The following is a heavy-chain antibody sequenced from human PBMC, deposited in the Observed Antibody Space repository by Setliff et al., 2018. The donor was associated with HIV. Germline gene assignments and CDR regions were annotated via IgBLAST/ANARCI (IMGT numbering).Heavy chain of an antibody. V-gene: IGHV3-74*03. CDR2: INTDGSSA. CDR1: GFTFSNSW. D-gene: IGHD5-18*01. CDR3: AKDNTWIPNGFDY. Sequence: PGRSLRLSCAASGFTFSNSWMHWVRQAPGKGLVWVSRINTDGSSATYADSVKGRFTISRDNSKNTLYLQRNSLRAEDTAVYYCAKDNTWIPNGFDYWGQGTLVTVSS. J-gene: IGHJ4*02.